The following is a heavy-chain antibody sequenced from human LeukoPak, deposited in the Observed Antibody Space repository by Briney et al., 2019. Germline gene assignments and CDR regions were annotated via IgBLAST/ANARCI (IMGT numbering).Heavy chain of an antibody. CDR2: IYPKTGGT. CDR3: AGPWDQVGFDP. J-gene: IGHJ5*02. V-gene: IGHV1-2*02. CDR1: GYTFTGYY. Sequence: ASVTVSCKASGYTFTGYYLHWVRQAPGQGLEWMGWIYPKTGGTSYAQKFQGRVTMTRDTSISTAYMELIGLRSDDTAVYYCAGPWDQVGFDPWGQGTQVSVSS. D-gene: IGHD1-26*01.